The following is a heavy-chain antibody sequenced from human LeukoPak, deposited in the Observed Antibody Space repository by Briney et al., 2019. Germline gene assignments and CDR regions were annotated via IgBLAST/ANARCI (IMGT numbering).Heavy chain of an antibody. V-gene: IGHV4-34*01. CDR3: AIEGGIAAAGEGYNDY. D-gene: IGHD6-13*01. Sequence: SETLSLTCAVYGGSFSGYYWSWIHQPPGKGLEWIGEINHSGSTNYNPSLKSRVTISVDTSKNQFSLKLSSVTAADTAVYYCAIEGGIAAAGEGYNDYWGQGTLVTVSS. CDR2: INHSGST. CDR1: GGSFSGYY. J-gene: IGHJ4*02.